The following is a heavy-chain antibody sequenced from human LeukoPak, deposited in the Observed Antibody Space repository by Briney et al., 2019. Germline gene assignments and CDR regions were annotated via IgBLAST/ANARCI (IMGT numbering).Heavy chain of an antibody. V-gene: IGHV4-39*01. D-gene: IGHD6-13*01. CDR1: GGSISSSSYY. CDR2: IYYSGST. Sequence: PSETLSLTCTVSGGSISSSSYYWGWIRQPPGKELEWIGSIYYSGSTYYNPSLKSRVTISVDTSKNQFSLKLSSVTAADTAVYYCARLGHSSSSWAYFDYWGQGTLVTVSS. CDR3: ARLGHSSSSWAYFDY. J-gene: IGHJ4*02.